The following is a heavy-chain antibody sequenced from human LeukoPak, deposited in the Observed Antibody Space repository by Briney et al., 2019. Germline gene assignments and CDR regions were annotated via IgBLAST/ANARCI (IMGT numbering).Heavy chain of an antibody. V-gene: IGHV3-21*04. CDR2: ISSSSSYI. J-gene: IGHJ4*02. D-gene: IGHD6-13*01. CDR3: ARSSSSRYSPAYYFDY. Sequence: GGSLRLSCAASGFTFSSYSMNWVRQAPGKGLEWVSSISSSSSYIYYADSVKGRFTISRDNAKNSLYLQMNSLRAEDTAVYYCARSSSSRYSPAYYFDYWGQGTLVTVSS. CDR1: GFTFSSYS.